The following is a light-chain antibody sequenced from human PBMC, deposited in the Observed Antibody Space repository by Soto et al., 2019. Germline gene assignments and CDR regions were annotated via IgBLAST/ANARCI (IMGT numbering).Light chain of an antibody. CDR3: NSYTSGSTYV. V-gene: IGLV1-40*01. J-gene: IGLJ1*01. CDR2: EVS. CDR1: SSNIGAGYD. Sequence: SVLTQPPSVSGAPGQRVTISCAGSSSNIGAGYDVHWYQQHPGKAPKLIIYEVSNRPSGVSNRFSGSRSGNTASLTISGLQAEDEADYYCNSYTSGSTYVFGTGTKATV.